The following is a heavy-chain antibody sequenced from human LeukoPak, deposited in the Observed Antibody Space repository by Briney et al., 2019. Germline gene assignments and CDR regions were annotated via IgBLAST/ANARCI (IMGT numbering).Heavy chain of an antibody. J-gene: IGHJ4*02. CDR3: AKDRYSYRYYFDY. CDR1: GFTFSSYW. Sequence: PGGSLRLSCAASGFTFSSYWMSWVRQAPGKGLEWVANIKQDGSEKYYVDSVKGRFTISRDNAKNSLYLQMNSLRAEDTAVYYCAKDRYSYRYYFDYWGQGTLVTVSS. D-gene: IGHD5-18*01. V-gene: IGHV3-7*01. CDR2: IKQDGSEK.